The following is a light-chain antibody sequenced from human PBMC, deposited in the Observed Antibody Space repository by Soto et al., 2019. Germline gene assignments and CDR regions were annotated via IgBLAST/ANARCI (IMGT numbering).Light chain of an antibody. Sequence: EMVMTQSPATLSVSPGERVILSCRASRSVGTTLAWYQQKPGQAPRLLIYGASTRATGIPARFSGSGSGTDFTLTISSLQSEDFAVYYCQHYNNWPDMYTFGQGTKLEIK. CDR1: RSVGTT. CDR3: QHYNNWPDMYT. CDR2: GAS. J-gene: IGKJ2*01. V-gene: IGKV3-15*01.